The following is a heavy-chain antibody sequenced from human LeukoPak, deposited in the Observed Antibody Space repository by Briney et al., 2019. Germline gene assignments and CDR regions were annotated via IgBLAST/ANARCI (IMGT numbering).Heavy chain of an antibody. D-gene: IGHD4-23*01. CDR2: IRTGDGDT. CDR3: ARGLFGNFGRVSYTEFDF. J-gene: IGHJ4*02. V-gene: IGHV1-18*01. CDR1: GYTFNSYG. Sequence: GASVKVFCKASGYTFNSYGITWVRQAPGQGLGWMGWIRTGDGDTHYAEKLQGRVTMATDTSTSTAYMELKSLRSDDTAVYYCARGLFGNFGRVSYTEFDFWGQGTLVTVSS.